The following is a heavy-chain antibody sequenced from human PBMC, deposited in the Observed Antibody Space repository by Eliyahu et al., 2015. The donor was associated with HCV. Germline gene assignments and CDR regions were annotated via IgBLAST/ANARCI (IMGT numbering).Heavy chain of an antibody. D-gene: IGHD2-15*01. CDR3: AREASTSEGWNFDY. CDR1: GFTFSDYY. CDR2: ISSSGRTI. J-gene: IGHJ4*02. V-gene: IGHV3-11*04. Sequence: QVQLVESGGGLVKPGGSLRLSCAASGFTFSDYYMIWIRQAPGKGLEWVSYISSSGRTISYADSVKGRLTISRDNAKNSLYLQMNSLRADDTAVYYCAREASTSEGWNFDYWGQGTLVNVSS.